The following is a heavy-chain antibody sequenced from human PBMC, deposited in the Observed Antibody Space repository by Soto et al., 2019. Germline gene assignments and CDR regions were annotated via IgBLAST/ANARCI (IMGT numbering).Heavy chain of an antibody. J-gene: IGHJ6*02. V-gene: IGHV4-30-4*01. CDR2: KYYSGAT. CDR1: GGSIKSDYY. CDR3: ARGRPNYFYYGLDV. Sequence: SETLSLTCTVSGGSIKSDYYWAWVRQPPGGGLEWMGYKYYSGATDSDPSLEARVSFSVDTSKNQFFLNLTSVTVADTAVYYCARGRPNYFYYGLDVWGPGIPVTVSS.